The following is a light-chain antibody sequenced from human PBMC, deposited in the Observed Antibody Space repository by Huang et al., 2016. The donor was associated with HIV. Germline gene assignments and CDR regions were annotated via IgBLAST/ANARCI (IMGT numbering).Light chain of an antibody. V-gene: IGKV3-15*01. J-gene: IGKJ1*01. CDR1: QSFSNN. Sequence: EIVMTQSPATLSVSPGERATLSCWASQSFSNNLAWYQQKPGQAPRLLIYGASTRATGIPARFSGSGSGTEFTLTISSLQSEDFAVYYCHHYGTSRGTFGQGTEVEIK. CDR3: HHYGTSRGT. CDR2: GAS.